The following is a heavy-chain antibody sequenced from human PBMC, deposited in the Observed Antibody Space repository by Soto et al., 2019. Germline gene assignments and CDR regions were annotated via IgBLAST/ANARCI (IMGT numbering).Heavy chain of an antibody. CDR3: ARVMYGGYVSYYYYGMDV. V-gene: IGHV4-4*02. Sequence: SETLSLTCAVSGGSISSSNWWSWVRQPPGKGLEWIGEIYHSGSTNYNPSLKSRVTISVDKSKNQFSLKLSSVTAADTAVYYCARVMYGGYVSYYYYGMDVWGQGTTVTVSS. J-gene: IGHJ6*02. CDR1: GGSISSSNW. CDR2: IYHSGST. D-gene: IGHD5-12*01.